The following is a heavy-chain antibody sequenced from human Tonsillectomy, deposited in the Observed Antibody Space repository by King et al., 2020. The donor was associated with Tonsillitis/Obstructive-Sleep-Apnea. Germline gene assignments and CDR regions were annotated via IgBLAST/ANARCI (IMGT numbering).Heavy chain of an antibody. Sequence: QLQESGPGLVKPSETLSLTCTVSGGSISSNYWSWIRQPPGNGLEWIGYIYHSGTTNYNPSLKSRVTISVDTSKNQFSLTLSSVTVADTAVYYCAAYYYDIRLGFDPWGQGTLVTVSS. CDR2: IYHSGTT. J-gene: IGHJ5*02. CDR3: AAYYYDIRLGFDP. V-gene: IGHV4-59*01. D-gene: IGHD3-22*01. CDR1: GGSISSNY.